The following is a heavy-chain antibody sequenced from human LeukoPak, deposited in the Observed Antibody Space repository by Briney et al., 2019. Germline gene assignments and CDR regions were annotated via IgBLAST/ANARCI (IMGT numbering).Heavy chain of an antibody. D-gene: IGHD3-22*01. CDR2: IYYSGST. J-gene: IGHJ4*02. V-gene: IGHV4-31*03. Sequence: TPSETLSLSCTVSGGSISSGGYYWSWIRQHPGKGLEWIGYIYYSGSTYYNPSLKSRVTISVDTSKNQFSLKLSSVTAADTAVYYCARVVYDSSTYPKSYFDFWGQGTLVTVSS. CDR3: ARVVYDSSTYPKSYFDF. CDR1: GGSISSGGYY.